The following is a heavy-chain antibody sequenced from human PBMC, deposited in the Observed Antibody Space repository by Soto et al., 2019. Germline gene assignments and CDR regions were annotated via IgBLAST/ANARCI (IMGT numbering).Heavy chain of an antibody. CDR3: GGRQYYFDY. J-gene: IGHJ4*02. V-gene: IGHV3-30*03. CDR2: ISYNGSNR. Sequence: QVQLVESGGGVVQPGRSLRLSCAASGFPFSTYGMHWVREGPGKGLEWVASISYNGSNRYYADSVKGRFTISRDNSKNTLDLQMDSLRPEDTAFYYCGGRQYYFDYRGQGTLVTVSS. CDR1: GFPFSTYG.